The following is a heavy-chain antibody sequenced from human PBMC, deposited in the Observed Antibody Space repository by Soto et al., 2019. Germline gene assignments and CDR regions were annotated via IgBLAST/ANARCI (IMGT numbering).Heavy chain of an antibody. CDR3: ARPPGYISDWYYFDL. Sequence: ASVNVSCKSSGYTFTGYYIHWVRRAPGQGFECMGRISPKSGGTNYAQKFEGRVTMTWDTSLKTAYMELSSLISEDTAVYYCARPPGYISDWYYFDLWGQGTLVTVSS. D-gene: IGHD3-9*01. CDR2: ISPKSGGT. J-gene: IGHJ4*02. V-gene: IGHV1-2*02. CDR1: GYTFTGYY.